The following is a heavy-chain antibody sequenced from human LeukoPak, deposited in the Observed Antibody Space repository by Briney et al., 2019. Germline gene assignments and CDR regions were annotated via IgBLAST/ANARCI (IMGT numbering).Heavy chain of an antibody. CDR1: GVSFRIYA. J-gene: IGHJ4*02. V-gene: IGHV3-64*01. Sequence: PGWSLRIACAASGVSFRIYAMHLVLQTPGKGLEYVSAISRNGGNTYYANSVKGRFTISRDNSKNTLYLQMGSLRGEDMAVYYCAKALRFTSRHGFDYWGQGTLVTVSS. CDR3: AKALRFTSRHGFDY. D-gene: IGHD2-2*01. CDR2: ISRNGGNT.